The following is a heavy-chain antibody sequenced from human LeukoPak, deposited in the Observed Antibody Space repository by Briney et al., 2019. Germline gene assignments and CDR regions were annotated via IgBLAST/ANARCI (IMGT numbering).Heavy chain of an antibody. CDR2: IKYDGSEK. Sequence: GGSLRLSCAASGFTFSSYWMTWVRQAPGKGLEWVANIKYDGSEKDYMDSVKGRFTISRVNAKNSLYLQMNSLRAEDTAVYYCARDWRGVCSGGSCYWFDPWGQGTLVTVSS. D-gene: IGHD2-15*01. CDR1: GFTFSSYW. CDR3: ARDWRGVCSGGSCYWFDP. J-gene: IGHJ5*02. V-gene: IGHV3-7*01.